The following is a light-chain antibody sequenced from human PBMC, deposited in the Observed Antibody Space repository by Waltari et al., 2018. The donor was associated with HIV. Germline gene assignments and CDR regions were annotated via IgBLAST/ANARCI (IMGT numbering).Light chain of an antibody. Sequence: SHELTQPPSVSVSPGQTATISCSGAILARKYAYWFQQKQGQAPALLINNDSERPTAITGGFSGASSGATVTWTITGVRGEDEADYDCQGIDSSGRKVFGGGTRLTGL. CDR1: ILARKY. CDR3: QGIDSSGRKV. V-gene: IGLV3-25*03. CDR2: NDS. J-gene: IGLJ2*01.